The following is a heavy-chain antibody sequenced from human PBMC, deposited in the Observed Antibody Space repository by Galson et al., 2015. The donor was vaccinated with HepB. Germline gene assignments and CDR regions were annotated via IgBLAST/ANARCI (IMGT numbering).Heavy chain of an antibody. CDR1: EFNFRSYG. CDR2: ISYDGTNQ. J-gene: IGHJ6*02. Sequence: SLRLSCAASEFNFRSYGMHWVRQAPGKGLEWVAAISYDGTNQLYRDSVKGRFIISRDNSKNTVDLQLSSLRDEDTAIYFCVKGNYFGSGSYYRVRVLGHYYYGFDVWGQGTTVIVSS. D-gene: IGHD3-10*01. CDR3: VKGNYFGSGSYYRVRVLGHYYYGFDV. V-gene: IGHV3-30*18.